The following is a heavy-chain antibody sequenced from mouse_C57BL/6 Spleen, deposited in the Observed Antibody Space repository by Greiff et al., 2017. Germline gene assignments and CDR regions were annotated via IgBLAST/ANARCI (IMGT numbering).Heavy chain of an antibody. CDR3: ARFPLGVFDV. D-gene: IGHD4-1*01. CDR1: GFTFTDYY. Sequence: DVKLVESGGGLVQPGGSLSLSCAASGFTFTDYYMSWVRQPPGKALEWLGFIRNKANGYTTEYSASVKGRFTISRDNSQSILYLQMNALRAEDSATYYCARFPLGVFDVWGTGTTVTVSS. V-gene: IGHV7-3*01. CDR2: IRNKANGYTT. J-gene: IGHJ1*03.